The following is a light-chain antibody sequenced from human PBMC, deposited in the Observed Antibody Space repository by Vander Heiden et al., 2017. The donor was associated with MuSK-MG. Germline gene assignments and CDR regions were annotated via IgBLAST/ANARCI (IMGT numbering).Light chain of an antibody. Sequence: QSVLTQPPSVSGAPGQRVPIPCTGNSSNLGARYDVHWYQQVPGTAPKVLIYGNTNRPSGVPDRFAASKSGTSAFLAIAGLQAEDEADYYCQSYDISLSGWVFGGGTKLTVL. J-gene: IGLJ3*02. CDR1: SSNLGARYD. CDR2: GNT. CDR3: QSYDISLSGWV. V-gene: IGLV1-40*01.